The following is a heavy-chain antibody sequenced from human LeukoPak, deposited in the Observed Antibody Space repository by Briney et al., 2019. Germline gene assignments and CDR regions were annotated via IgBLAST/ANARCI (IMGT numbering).Heavy chain of an antibody. CDR1: GYTFTSYY. CDR3: ARDLVGAQSRDY. Sequence: GASVKVSCKASGYTFTSYYMHWVPQAPGQGLGWMGIINPSGGSTSYAQKFQGRVTKTRDTSTSPVYMELRSLRSEDTAVYYCARDLVGAQSRDYWGQGTLVTVSS. D-gene: IGHD1-26*01. J-gene: IGHJ4*02. V-gene: IGHV1-46*03. CDR2: INPSGGST.